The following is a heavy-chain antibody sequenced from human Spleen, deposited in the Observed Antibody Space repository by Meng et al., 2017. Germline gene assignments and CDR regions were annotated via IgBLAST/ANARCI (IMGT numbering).Heavy chain of an antibody. D-gene: IGHD4-17*01. CDR2: ISWDGDIT. V-gene: IGHV3-43*01. CDR3: AKAHSADYGDYVDD. CDR1: GFTFDDYT. J-gene: IGHJ4*02. Sequence: GGSLRLSCAASGFTFDDYTMHWVRQAPGKGLEWVSLISWDGDITYYADSVKGRFTISRDNSKNSLYLQMISLRTEDTAFYYCAKAHSADYGDYVDDWGQGTLVNGAS.